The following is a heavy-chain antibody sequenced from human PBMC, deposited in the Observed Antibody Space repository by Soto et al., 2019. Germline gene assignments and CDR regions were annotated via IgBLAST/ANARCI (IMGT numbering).Heavy chain of an antibody. CDR3: AKDLLGVQETDAFDI. D-gene: IGHD3-16*01. Sequence: QVQLVESGGGVVQPGRSLRLSCAASGFTFSSYGMHWVRQAPGKGLEWVAVISYDGSNKYYADSVKGRFTISRNNSKKPLYLQMNSLGAEDTAVYYCAKDLLGVQETDAFDIWGQGTKVTVSS. CDR2: ISYDGSNK. J-gene: IGHJ3*02. CDR1: GFTFSSYG. V-gene: IGHV3-30*18.